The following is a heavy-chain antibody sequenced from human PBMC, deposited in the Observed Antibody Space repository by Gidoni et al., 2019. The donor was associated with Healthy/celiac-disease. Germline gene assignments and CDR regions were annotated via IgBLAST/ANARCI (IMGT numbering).Heavy chain of an antibody. CDR3: ARAYYYDSSGYRPYYYYYYGMDV. J-gene: IGHJ6*02. Sequence: QVQLQQWGAGLLKPSETLSLTCAVYGGSFSGYYWSWIRQPPGKGLEWIGEINHSGSTNYNPSLKSRVTISVDTSKNQFSLKLSSVTAADTAVYYCARAYYYDSSGYRPYYYYYYGMDVWGQGTTVTVSS. V-gene: IGHV4-34*01. CDR2: INHSGST. D-gene: IGHD3-22*01. CDR1: GGSFSGYY.